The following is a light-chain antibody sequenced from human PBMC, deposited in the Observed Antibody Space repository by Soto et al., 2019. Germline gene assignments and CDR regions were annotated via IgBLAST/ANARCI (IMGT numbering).Light chain of an antibody. CDR2: CAS. Sequence: DIVMTQSPDSLAVSLRERATINCKSSQSVLYNSDNNNYLAWYQQNAGQPPKLLIYCASTRDSGIPDRFSGSGSGTDFTLTINNLQAEDVAVYYCQQYYTTLSFGGGTKVEIK. CDR1: QSVLYNSDNNNY. J-gene: IGKJ4*01. V-gene: IGKV4-1*01. CDR3: QQYYTTLS.